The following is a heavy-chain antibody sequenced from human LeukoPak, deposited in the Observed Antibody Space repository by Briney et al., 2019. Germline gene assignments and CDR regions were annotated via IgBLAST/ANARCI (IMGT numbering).Heavy chain of an antibody. CDR2: IYYSGST. J-gene: IGHJ5*02. V-gene: IGHV4-59*01. CDR3: ARDGRYCSGGSCYSGWFDP. D-gene: IGHD2-15*01. CDR1: GGSISSYY. Sequence: SETLSLTCTVSGGSISSYYWSWIRQPPGKGLEWIGCIYYSGSTNYNPSLKSRVTISVDTSKNQFSLKLSSVTAADTAVYYCARDGRYCSGGSCYSGWFDPWGQGTLVTVSS.